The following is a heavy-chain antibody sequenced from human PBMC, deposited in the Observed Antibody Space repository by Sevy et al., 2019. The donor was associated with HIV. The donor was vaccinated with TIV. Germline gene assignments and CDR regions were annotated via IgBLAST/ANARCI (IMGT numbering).Heavy chain of an antibody. D-gene: IGHD2-2*01. CDR3: ARSPPVVVVPGAPSWFDP. V-gene: IGHV4-34*01. J-gene: IGHJ5*02. CDR2: INESGIT. CDR1: DGSFSGYY. Sequence: SETLSLTCGVHDGSFSGYYWNWIRQLPGKGLEWIGEINESGITYYNPSLKSRVTISVNNSNKQFSLKLNSLPAAEKAVYFCARSPPVVVVPGAPSWFDPWGQGTLVTVSS.